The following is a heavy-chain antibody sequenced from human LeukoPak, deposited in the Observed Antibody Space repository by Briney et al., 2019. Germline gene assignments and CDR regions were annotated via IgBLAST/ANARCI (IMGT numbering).Heavy chain of an antibody. CDR3: ARVGGWYSDFDY. CDR1: GYTFTSYA. Sequence: VASVKVSCKASGYTFTSYAMHWLRQAPGQRLEWMGWINAGNGNTKYSQKFQGRVTITRDTSASTAYMELSSLRSEDTAVYYCARVGGWYSDFDYWGQGTLVTVSS. V-gene: IGHV1-3*01. D-gene: IGHD6-19*01. J-gene: IGHJ4*02. CDR2: INAGNGNT.